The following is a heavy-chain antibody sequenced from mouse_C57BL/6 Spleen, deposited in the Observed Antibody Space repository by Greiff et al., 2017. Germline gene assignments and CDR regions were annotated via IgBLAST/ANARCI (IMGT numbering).Heavy chain of an antibody. Sequence: VQLQQSGAELVRPGTSVKVSCKASGYAFTSYLIEWVKQRPGQGLEWIGEINPGSGGTNYNEKFKGKATLTADKSSSTAYMQLSSLTSEDSAAYVCEREDDYWGQGTTVTVSS. CDR3: EREDDY. V-gene: IGHV1-54*01. CDR2: INPGSGGT. CDR1: GYAFTSYL. J-gene: IGHJ2*01.